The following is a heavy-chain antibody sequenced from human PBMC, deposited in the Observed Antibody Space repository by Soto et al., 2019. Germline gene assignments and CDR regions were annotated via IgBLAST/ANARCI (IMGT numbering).Heavy chain of an antibody. V-gene: IGHV1-69*01. D-gene: IGHD6-19*01. CDR3: ARGGRYHTPLEEQWLVRGSNWFDP. CDR1: GGTFSSYA. Sequence: QVQLVQSGAEVKKPGSSVKVSCKASGGTFSSYAISWVRQAPGQGLEWMGGIIPIFGTANYAQKFQGRVTITADESTSTAYMELSSLRSEDTAVYYCARGGRYHTPLEEQWLVRGSNWFDPWGQGTLGTVSS. CDR2: IIPIFGTA. J-gene: IGHJ5*02.